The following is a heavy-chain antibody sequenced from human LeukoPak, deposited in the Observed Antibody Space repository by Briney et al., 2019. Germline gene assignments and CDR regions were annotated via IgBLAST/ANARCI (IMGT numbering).Heavy chain of an antibody. CDR1: GFTFSSYS. CDR3: AREPIILTRLNWFDP. J-gene: IGHJ5*02. Sequence: PGGSLRLSCAASGFTFSSYSMNWVRQAPGKGLEWVSSISSSSSYIYYADSVKGRITISRDNAKNSLYLQMNSLRAEDTAVYYCAREPIILTRLNWFDPWGQGTLVTVSS. CDR2: ISSSSSYI. D-gene: IGHD3-10*01. V-gene: IGHV3-21*01.